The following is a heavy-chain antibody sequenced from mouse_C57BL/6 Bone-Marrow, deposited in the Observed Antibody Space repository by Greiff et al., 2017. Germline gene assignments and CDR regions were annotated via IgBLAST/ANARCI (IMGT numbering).Heavy chain of an antibody. J-gene: IGHJ1*03. CDR1: GSTSTSYG. Sequence: QVLLQQSRAELARPGASAKPSCMASGSTSTSYGLSWVKQRTGQGLEWIGEISPRSGNTNSNEKFKGNATLTAATSSSTAYMELRSLTSEDTAVYFCARRDWDWYFDVWGRGTTVTVST. CDR2: ISPRSGNT. CDR3: ARRDWDWYFDV. V-gene: IGHV1-81*01. D-gene: IGHD4-1*01.